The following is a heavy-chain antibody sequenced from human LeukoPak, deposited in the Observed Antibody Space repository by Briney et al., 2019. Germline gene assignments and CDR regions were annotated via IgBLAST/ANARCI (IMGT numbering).Heavy chain of an antibody. Sequence: SQTLSLTCAISGDSVSSNSAAWNWIRQSPSRGLEWLGRTYYRSKWYNDYAVSVKSRITINPDTSKNQFSLQLNSVTPEDTAVDYCARIPGIAVAGGFDYWGQGTLVTVSS. CDR2: TYYRSKWYN. CDR3: ARIPGIAVAGGFDY. CDR1: GDSVSSNSAA. D-gene: IGHD6-19*01. J-gene: IGHJ4*02. V-gene: IGHV6-1*01.